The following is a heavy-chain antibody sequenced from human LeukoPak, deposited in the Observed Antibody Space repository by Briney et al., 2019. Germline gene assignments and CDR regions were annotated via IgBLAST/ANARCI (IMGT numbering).Heavy chain of an antibody. CDR1: GFTFSSYG. CDR2: IRYDGSNK. D-gene: IGHD3-16*01. Sequence: PGGSLRLSCAVSGFTFSSYGMHWVRQAPGKGLEWVAFIRYDGSNKYYADSVKGRFTISRDNSKNTLYLQMNSLRAEDTAVYYCAKEKIRDWYFDLWGRGTLVTVSS. J-gene: IGHJ2*01. V-gene: IGHV3-30*02. CDR3: AKEKIRDWYFDL.